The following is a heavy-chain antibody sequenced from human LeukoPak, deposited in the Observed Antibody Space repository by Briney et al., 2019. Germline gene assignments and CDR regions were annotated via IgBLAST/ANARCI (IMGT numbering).Heavy chain of an antibody. CDR3: AKVAKRIVVVTAVGPFDY. V-gene: IGHV3-23*01. Sequence: GGSLRLSCAASGFTFSSYAMGWVRQAPGKGLEWVSAISGSGGSTYYADSVKGRFTISRDNSKNTLYLQMNSLRAEDTAVYYCAKVAKRIVVVTAVGPFDYWGQGTLVTVSS. D-gene: IGHD2-21*02. J-gene: IGHJ4*02. CDR1: GFTFSSYA. CDR2: ISGSGGST.